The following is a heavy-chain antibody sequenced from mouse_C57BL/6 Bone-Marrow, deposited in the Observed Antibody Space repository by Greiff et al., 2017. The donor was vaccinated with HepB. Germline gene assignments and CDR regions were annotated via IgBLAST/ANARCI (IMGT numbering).Heavy chain of an antibody. CDR2: INYDGSST. CDR1: GFTFSDYY. Sequence: DVHLVESEGGLVQPGSSMKLSCTASGFTFSDYYMAWVRQVPEKGLEWVANINYDGSSTYYLDSLKSRFIISRDNAKNILYLQMSSLKSEDTATYYCARVYGYDGGGYAMDYWGQGTSVTVSS. CDR3: ARVYGYDGGGYAMDY. V-gene: IGHV5-16*01. D-gene: IGHD2-2*01. J-gene: IGHJ4*01.